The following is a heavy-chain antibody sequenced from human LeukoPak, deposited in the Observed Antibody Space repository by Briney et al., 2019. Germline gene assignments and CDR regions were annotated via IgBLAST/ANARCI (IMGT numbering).Heavy chain of an antibody. D-gene: IGHD2-15*01. CDR2: IIPIFGTA. Sequence: GASVKVSCKASGGTFSSYAISWVRQAPGQGLEWMGEIIPIFGTANYAQKFQGRVTITADESTSTAYMALSSLRSEDTAVYYCARDDCSGGSCYYSRRNWFDPWGQGTLVTVSS. CDR3: ARDDCSGGSCYYSRRNWFDP. J-gene: IGHJ5*02. V-gene: IGHV1-69*13. CDR1: GGTFSSYA.